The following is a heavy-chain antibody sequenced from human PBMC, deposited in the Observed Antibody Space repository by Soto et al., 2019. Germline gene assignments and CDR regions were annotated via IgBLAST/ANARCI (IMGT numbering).Heavy chain of an antibody. CDR3: ARVVNYYDSRPPRNRLYYYGMDV. CDR2: ISAYNGNT. Sequence: EASVNVSCKASGYTFTGYGISWVRQAPGQGLEWMGWISAYNGNTNYAQKLQGRVTMTTDTSTSTAYMELRSLRSDGTAVYYCARVVNYYDSRPPRNRLYYYGMDVWAEGTKVTVSA. J-gene: IGHJ6*04. D-gene: IGHD3-22*01. V-gene: IGHV1-18*01. CDR1: GYTFTGYG.